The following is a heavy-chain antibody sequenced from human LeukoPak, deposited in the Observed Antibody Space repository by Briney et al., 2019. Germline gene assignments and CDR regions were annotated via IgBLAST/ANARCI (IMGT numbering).Heavy chain of an antibody. J-gene: IGHJ4*02. CDR2: INPNSGGT. CDR3: ARDGGYCSSTSCESGY. V-gene: IGHV1-2*02. D-gene: IGHD2-2*01. CDR1: GYTFTGYY. Sequence: ASVKVSCKASGYTFTGYYMHWVRQAPGQGLEWMGWINPNSGGTNYAQKFQGRVTMTRDTSISTAYMELSRLRSDDTAVYYCARDGGYCSSTSCESGYWGQATLVTVSS.